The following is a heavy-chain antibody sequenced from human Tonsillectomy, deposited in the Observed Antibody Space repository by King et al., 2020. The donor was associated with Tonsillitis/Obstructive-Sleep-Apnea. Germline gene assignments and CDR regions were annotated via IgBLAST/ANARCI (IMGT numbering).Heavy chain of an antibody. J-gene: IGHJ6*02. CDR3: TRVPSSPAALRYYYGMDV. Sequence: VQLVESGGGLVQPGRSLRLSCTASGFTFGDYAMSWVRQAPGKGLDWVGFIRSKAYGGTTEYAASVKGRFTISRDDSKSIAYLQMNSLKTEDTAVYYCTRVPSSPAALRYYYGMDVWGQGTTVTVSS. CDR1: GFTFGDYA. CDR2: IRSKAYGGTT. V-gene: IGHV3-49*04. D-gene: IGHD2-2*01.